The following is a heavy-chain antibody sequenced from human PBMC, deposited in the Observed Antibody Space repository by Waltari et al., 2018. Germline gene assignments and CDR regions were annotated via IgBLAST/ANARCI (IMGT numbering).Heavy chain of an antibody. V-gene: IGHV1-3*03. CDR1: GYTFTSYA. J-gene: IGHJ5*02. Sequence: QVQLVQSGAEVKKPGASVKVSCKASGYTFTSYAMHWVRRAPGQRLEWMGWINAGNGNTKYSQEFQGRVTITRDTSTDTAYMELSSLRSEDTAVYYCATVEVGLGLFEFDPWGQGTLVTVSS. D-gene: IGHD3-3*01. CDR3: ATVEVGLGLFEFDP. CDR2: INAGNGNT.